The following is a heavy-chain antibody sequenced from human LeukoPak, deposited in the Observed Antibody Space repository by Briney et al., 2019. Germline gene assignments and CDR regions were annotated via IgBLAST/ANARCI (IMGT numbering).Heavy chain of an antibody. J-gene: IGHJ4*02. CDR3: ARDPPRDDYIWGSYNFDY. D-gene: IGHD3-16*01. Sequence: ASVKLSCKASGYTFTGYYMHWVRQAPGQGLEWMGWINPNSGGTNYAQKFQGRVTMTRDTSISTAYMELSRLRSDDTAVYYCARDPPRDDYIWGSYNFDYWGQGTLVTVSS. V-gene: IGHV1-2*02. CDR1: GYTFTGYY. CDR2: INPNSGGT.